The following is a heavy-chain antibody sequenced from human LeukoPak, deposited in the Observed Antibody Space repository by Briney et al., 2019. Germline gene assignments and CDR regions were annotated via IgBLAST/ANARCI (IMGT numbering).Heavy chain of an antibody. J-gene: IGHJ3*02. CDR2: ISYDGSNK. CDR3: ARPRSASSIGGDAFDI. D-gene: IGHD2-2*01. CDR1: GFTFSSYA. Sequence: PGRSLRLSCAASGFTFSSYAMHWVRQAPGKGLKWVAVISYDGSNKYYADSVKGRFTISRDNSKNTLYLQMNSLRVEDTAVYYCARPRSASSIGGDAFDIWGQGTMVTVSS. V-gene: IGHV3-30-3*01.